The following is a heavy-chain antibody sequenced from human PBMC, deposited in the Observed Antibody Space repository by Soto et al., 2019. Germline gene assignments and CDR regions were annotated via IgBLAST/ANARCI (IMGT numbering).Heavy chain of an antibody. CDR1: GYSIASAYY. V-gene: IGHV4-38-2*01. Sequence: SETLSLTCSVSGYSIASAYYWASIRQSPGKGLEWIGSIYHAGSVYYNPSLNSRVAVSLDTSKNHFSLKLTSVTAADTAVYYCARTFDYYAMDVCGQGTTVTVSS. CDR2: IYHAGSV. CDR3: ARTFDYYAMDV. J-gene: IGHJ6*02.